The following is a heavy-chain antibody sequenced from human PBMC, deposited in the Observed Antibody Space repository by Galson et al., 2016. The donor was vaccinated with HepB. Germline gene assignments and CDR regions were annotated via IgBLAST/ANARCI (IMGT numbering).Heavy chain of an antibody. CDR1: GFSFSSHW. V-gene: IGHV3-74*01. J-gene: IGHJ6*02. CDR2: INSDGSFS. D-gene: IGHD2/OR15-2a*01. Sequence: SLRLSCAASGFSFSSHWMHWVRQAPGKGLMWVARINSDGSFSRFADSVKGRFSISRDNAKNTLHLQMNSLRAEDTALYYCARASGVAGSEYYYPLHVWGLGTTVTVS. CDR3: ARASGVAGSEYYYPLHV.